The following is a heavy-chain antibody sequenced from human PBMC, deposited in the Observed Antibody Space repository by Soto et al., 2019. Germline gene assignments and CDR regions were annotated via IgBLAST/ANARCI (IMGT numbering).Heavy chain of an antibody. V-gene: IGHV1-69*13. Sequence: GASVKVSCKASGGTFSSYAISWVLQAPGQGLEWMGWIIPIFGTSNYAQKFQGRVTITADESTSTAYMELSSLRSEDTAVYYCARDYYDSSGYNPHFDYWGQAPLVTVSS. D-gene: IGHD3-22*01. CDR2: IIPIFGTS. J-gene: IGHJ4*02. CDR3: ARDYYDSSGYNPHFDY. CDR1: GGTFSSYA.